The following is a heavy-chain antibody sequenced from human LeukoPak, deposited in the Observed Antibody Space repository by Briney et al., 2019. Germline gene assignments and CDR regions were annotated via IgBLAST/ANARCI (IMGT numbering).Heavy chain of an antibody. CDR3: AKEEVTTVTTGFDP. CDR2: ISYDGSNK. V-gene: IGHV3-30*18. CDR1: GFIFSSYS. J-gene: IGHJ5*02. D-gene: IGHD4-17*01. Sequence: GGSLRLSCAASGFIFSSYSMHWVRKAPGKGLEWVAVISYDGSNKYYADSVKGRFTISRDNSKNTLYLQMNSLRAEDTAVYYCAKEEVTTVTTGFDPWGQGTLVTVSS.